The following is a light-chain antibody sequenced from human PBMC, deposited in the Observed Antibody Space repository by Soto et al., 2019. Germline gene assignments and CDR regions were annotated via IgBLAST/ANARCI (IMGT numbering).Light chain of an antibody. CDR3: QQYDTSPPLT. CDR2: GAS. V-gene: IGKV3-20*01. J-gene: IGKJ1*01. Sequence: EIVLTQSPGTLSLSPGERATLSCRASQSFSSNYLAWYQQKPGQAPRLLIYGASSRATGIPDRFSGSGSGTDFTLTISRLEPEDFPVYYCQQYDTSPPLTFGQGTKVEI. CDR1: QSFSSNY.